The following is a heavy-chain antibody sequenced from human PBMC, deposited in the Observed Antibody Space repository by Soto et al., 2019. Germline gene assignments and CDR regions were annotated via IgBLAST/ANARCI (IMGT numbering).Heavy chain of an antibody. CDR1: GFTFSSYW. Sequence: PGGSLRLSCAASGFTFSSYWMHWARQAPGKGLVWVSRINSDGSSTGYADSVKGRFTISRDNAKNTLYLQMNSLRAEDTAVYYCVRTSLVVAAATREDYWGQGTLVTV. D-gene: IGHD2-15*01. CDR3: VRTSLVVAAATREDY. CDR2: INSDGSST. V-gene: IGHV3-74*01. J-gene: IGHJ4*02.